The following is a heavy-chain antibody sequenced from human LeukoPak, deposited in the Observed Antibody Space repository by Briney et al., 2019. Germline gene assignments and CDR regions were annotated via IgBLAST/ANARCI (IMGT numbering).Heavy chain of an antibody. J-gene: IGHJ4*02. CDR1: GGSFSGYY. CDR3: ARGYSGYDLMY. V-gene: IGHV4-34*01. D-gene: IGHD5-12*01. Sequence: PSETLSLTCAVYGGSFSGYYWSWIRQPPGKGLEWIGEINHSGSTNYNPSLKSRVTISVDTSKNQFSLKLSSVTAADTAVYYCARGYSGYDLMYWGQGTLVTVSS. CDR2: INHSGST.